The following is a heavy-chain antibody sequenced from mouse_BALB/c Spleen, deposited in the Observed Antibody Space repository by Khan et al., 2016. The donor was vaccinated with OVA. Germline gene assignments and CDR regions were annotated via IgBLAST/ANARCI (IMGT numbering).Heavy chain of an antibody. Sequence: QMQLDESGPGLVAPSQSLSITCTVSGFSLSRYNIHWVRQPPGKGLEWLGMIWGGGGTDYNSTLKSRLSISKDNSKSQVFLKMNSLQTDDTAMYYCARAYYRYDVYYAMDYWGQGTSVTVSS. CDR3: ARAYYRYDVYYAMDY. D-gene: IGHD2-14*01. CDR2: IWGGGGT. J-gene: IGHJ4*01. CDR1: GFSLSRYN. V-gene: IGHV2-6-4*01.